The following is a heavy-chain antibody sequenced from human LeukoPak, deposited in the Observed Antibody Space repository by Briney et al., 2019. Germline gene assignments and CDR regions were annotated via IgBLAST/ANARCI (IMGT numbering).Heavy chain of an antibody. D-gene: IGHD5-12*01. CDR2: IIPIFGTA. CDR3: ASVATILSCWFDP. CDR1: GGTFSSYA. J-gene: IGHJ5*02. Sequence: GASVKVSCKASGGTFSSYAISWVRQAPGQGLEWMGGIIPIFGTANYAQKFQGRVTITADESTSTAYMELSSLRSEDTAVYYCASVATILSCWFDPWGQGTLVTVSS. V-gene: IGHV1-69*01.